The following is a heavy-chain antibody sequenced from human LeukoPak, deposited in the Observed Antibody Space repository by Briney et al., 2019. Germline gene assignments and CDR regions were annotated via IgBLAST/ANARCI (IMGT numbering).Heavy chain of an antibody. CDR1: GYTFTGYY. D-gene: IGHD5-24*01. CDR3: ARKRDGYKSLFDY. V-gene: IGHV1-2*02. J-gene: IGHJ4*02. Sequence: ASVKVSCKASGYTFTGYYMHWVRQAPGQGLEWMGWINPNSGGTNYAQKFQGRVTMTRDTSISTAYMELSRLRSDDTAVYYCARKRDGYKSLFDYWGQGTLVTVSS. CDR2: INPNSGGT.